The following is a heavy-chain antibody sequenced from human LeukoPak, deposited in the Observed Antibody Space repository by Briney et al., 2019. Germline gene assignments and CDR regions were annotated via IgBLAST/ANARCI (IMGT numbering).Heavy chain of an antibody. CDR2: ISYDGTNK. CDR3: ARGGTYYDFPENAFDI. D-gene: IGHD3-3*01. Sequence: PGGTLRLSCAASGFTFSSYGMHWVRQAPGKELEWVAVISYDGTNKYYADSVKGRFTISRDNSKNTLYLQMNSLRAEDTAVYYCARGGTYYDFPENAFDIWGQGTMVTVSS. CDR1: GFTFSSYG. J-gene: IGHJ3*02. V-gene: IGHV3-30*03.